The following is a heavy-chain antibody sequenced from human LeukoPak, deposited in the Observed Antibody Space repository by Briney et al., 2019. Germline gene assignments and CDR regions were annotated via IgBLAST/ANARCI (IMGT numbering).Heavy chain of an antibody. CDR2: ISSSSYT. J-gene: IGHJ4*02. D-gene: IGHD2-15*01. CDR3: ARVVCSGGSCFADY. V-gene: IGHV3-11*06. Sequence: GGSLRPSCAASGFTFSDYYMSWIRQAPGKGLEWVSYISSSSYTNYADSVKGRFTISRDNAKNSLYLQMNSLRAEDTAVYYCARVVCSGGSCFADYWGQGTLVTVSS. CDR1: GFTFSDYY.